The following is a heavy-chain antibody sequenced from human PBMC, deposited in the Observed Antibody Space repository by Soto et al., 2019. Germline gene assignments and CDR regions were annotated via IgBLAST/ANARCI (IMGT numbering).Heavy chain of an antibody. D-gene: IGHD6-13*01. J-gene: IGHJ5*02. V-gene: IGHV3-48*03. CDR1: GFTFSYYE. CDR2: ISHTDRLT. CDR3: ARDTGRASADL. Sequence: PGGSLRLSFVGSGFTFSYYEMNWVRQAPGKGLERVAFISHTDRLTHYPDSVKGRFTISRDNAKNSLYLEMTNLRVEDTAVYYCARDTGRASADLWGQGTLVSVSS.